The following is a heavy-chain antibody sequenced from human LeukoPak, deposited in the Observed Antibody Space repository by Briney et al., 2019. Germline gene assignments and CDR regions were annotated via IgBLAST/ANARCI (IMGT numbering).Heavy chain of an antibody. CDR2: IIPILGIA. CDR1: GGTFSSYA. J-gene: IGHJ4*02. CDR3: ARGVAPAAMDY. Sequence: GASVKVSCKASGGTFSSYAISWVRQAPRQGLEWMGRIIPILGIANYAQKFQGRVTITADKSTSTAYMELSSLRSEDTAVYYCARGVAPAAMDYWGQGTLVTVSS. V-gene: IGHV1-69*04. D-gene: IGHD2-2*01.